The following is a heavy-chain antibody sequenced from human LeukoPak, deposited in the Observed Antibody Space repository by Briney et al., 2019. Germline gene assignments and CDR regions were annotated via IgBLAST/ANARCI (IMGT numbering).Heavy chain of an antibody. Sequence: PSETLSLTCTVSGGSISSYYWSWIRQPPGKGLEWIGYIYYSGSTNYNPSLKSRVTISVDTSKNQFSLKLSSVTAADTAVYYCARSRSGYSSGPGHWGQGTLVTVSS. J-gene: IGHJ4*02. V-gene: IGHV4-59*08. CDR3: ARSRSGYSSGPGH. CDR2: IYYSGST. D-gene: IGHD6-19*01. CDR1: GGSISSYY.